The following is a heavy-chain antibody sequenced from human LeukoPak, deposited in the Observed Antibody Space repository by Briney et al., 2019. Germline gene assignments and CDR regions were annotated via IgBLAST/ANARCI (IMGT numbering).Heavy chain of an antibody. D-gene: IGHD3-22*01. V-gene: IGHV3-30*03. CDR1: GFTFSSYG. J-gene: IGHJ4*02. CDR2: ISYDGSNK. CDR3: AGGLEGDSSDYSLFNFDY. Sequence: GGSLRLSCAASGFTFSSYGMHWVRQAPGKGLEWVAVISYDGSNKYYADSVKGRFTISRDNSKNTLYLQMNSLRSEDTAVYYCAGGLEGDSSDYSLFNFDYWGQGTLVTVSS.